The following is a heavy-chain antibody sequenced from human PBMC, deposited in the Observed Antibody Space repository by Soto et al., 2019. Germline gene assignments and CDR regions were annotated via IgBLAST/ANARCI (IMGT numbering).Heavy chain of an antibody. Sequence: QLQLQESGPGLVKPSETLSLTCTVSGGSISSSSYYWGWIRQPPGKGLEWIGSIYYSGSTYYNPSLKSRVTLSVDTSKNQFSLKLSSVTAVHTAVYYCATYYDFWSGYLDYWGQGTLVTVSS. J-gene: IGHJ4*02. V-gene: IGHV4-39*01. D-gene: IGHD3-3*01. CDR2: IYYSGST. CDR3: ATYYDFWSGYLDY. CDR1: GGSISSSSYY.